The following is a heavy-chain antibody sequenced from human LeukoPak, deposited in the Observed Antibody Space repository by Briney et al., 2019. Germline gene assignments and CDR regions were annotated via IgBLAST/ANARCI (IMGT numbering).Heavy chain of an antibody. J-gene: IGHJ4*02. CDR3: ATSHSGSYPH. CDR1: GFTFSSYW. Sequence: AGGSLRLSCAASGFTFSSYWMHWVRQAPGKGLVWVSRINSDGSTTSYADSMKGRFTISRDNAKNTLYLQMNSLRGEDTAVYYCATSHSGSYPHWGQGTLVTVSS. V-gene: IGHV3-74*01. CDR2: INSDGSTT. D-gene: IGHD1-26*01.